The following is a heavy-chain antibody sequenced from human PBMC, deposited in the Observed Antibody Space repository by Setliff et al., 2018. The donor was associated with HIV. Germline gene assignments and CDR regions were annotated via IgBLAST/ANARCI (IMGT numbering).Heavy chain of an antibody. Sequence: LSLTCAVYGGSFSGYYWSWIRQPPGKGLEWVGEIKHSGSTNYNMSLWSRVTISLDASRNQFSLELLSVTAADTAVYYCAGGPGTTSIDYWAQVTLVTVSS. CDR3: AGGPGTTSIDY. CDR2: IKHSGST. CDR1: GGSFSGYY. J-gene: IGHJ4*02. V-gene: IGHV4-34*01. D-gene: IGHD1-26*01.